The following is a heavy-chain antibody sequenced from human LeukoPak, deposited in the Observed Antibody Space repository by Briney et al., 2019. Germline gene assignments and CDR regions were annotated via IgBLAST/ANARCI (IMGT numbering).Heavy chain of an antibody. Sequence: GASXXXXXXASXYXXTXYGISWXRQAPGQGLEWMGWISAYNGNTNYAQKLQGRVTMTTDTSTSTAYMELRSLRSDDTAVYYCARNYDILTGYGFFDYWGQGTLVTVSS. D-gene: IGHD3-9*01. CDR3: ARNYDILTGYGFFDY. V-gene: IGHV1-18*01. J-gene: IGHJ4*02. CDR2: ISAYNGNT. CDR1: XYXXTXYG.